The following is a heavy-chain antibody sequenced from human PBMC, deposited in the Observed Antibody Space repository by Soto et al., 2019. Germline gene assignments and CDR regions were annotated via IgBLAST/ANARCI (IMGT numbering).Heavy chain of an antibody. CDR3: ARAQGSYDTLDY. CDR1: GGSISSGGYY. J-gene: IGHJ4*01. CDR2: IYYSGST. D-gene: IGHD1-26*01. V-gene: IGHV4-31*03. Sequence: SETLSLTCTVSGGSISSGGYYWSWIRQHPGKGLEWIGYIYYSGSTYYNPSLKSRVSISVDTSKNQFSLRLSSVTAADTAVYYCARAQGSYDTLDYWGQGTLVPVSS.